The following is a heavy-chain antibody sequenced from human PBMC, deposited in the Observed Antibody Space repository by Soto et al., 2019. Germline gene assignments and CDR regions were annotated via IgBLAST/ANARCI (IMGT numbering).Heavy chain of an antibody. CDR1: GFTFSSYG. J-gene: IGHJ4*02. V-gene: IGHV3-33*01. Sequence: GGSLRLSCAASGFTFSSYGMHWVRQAPGKGLEWVAVIWYDGSNKYYADSVKGRFTIPRDNSKNTLYLQMNSLRAEDTAVYYCARAGYSSGSEAYYFDYWGQGTLVTVSS. CDR3: ARAGYSSGSEAYYFDY. D-gene: IGHD6-19*01. CDR2: IWYDGSNK.